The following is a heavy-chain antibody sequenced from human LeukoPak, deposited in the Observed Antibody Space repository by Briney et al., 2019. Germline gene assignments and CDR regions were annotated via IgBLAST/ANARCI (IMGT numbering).Heavy chain of an antibody. J-gene: IGHJ3*02. CDR1: GGSFSGYY. CDR2: INHSGST. Sequence: SETLSLTCAVYGGSFSGYYWSWIRQPPGKGLEWIGEINHSGSTNYNPSLKSRVTISVDTSKKQFSLKLSSVTAADTAVYYCATRSSMVRGVQAFDIWGQGTMVTVSS. V-gene: IGHV4-34*01. D-gene: IGHD3-10*01. CDR3: ATRSSMVRGVQAFDI.